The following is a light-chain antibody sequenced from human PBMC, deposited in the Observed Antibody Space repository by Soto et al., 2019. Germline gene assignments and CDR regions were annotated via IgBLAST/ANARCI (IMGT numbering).Light chain of an antibody. Sequence: EIVFTQTPGTLSLSPGERATLSCRASQSVSSNYLAWYQQKPGQAPRLLIYGASSRATGIPDRFSGSGSGTDFTLTISRLEPEDFAVYYCQQYGSSRTFGQGTKVEIK. CDR2: GAS. CDR3: QQYGSSRT. J-gene: IGKJ1*01. CDR1: QSVSSNY. V-gene: IGKV3-20*01.